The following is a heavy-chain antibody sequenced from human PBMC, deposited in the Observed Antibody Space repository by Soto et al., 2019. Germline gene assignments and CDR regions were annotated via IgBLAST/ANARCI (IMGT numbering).Heavy chain of an antibody. V-gene: IGHV4-39*01. CDR2: IYYSGST. Sequence: ETLSLTCTVSGGSISSSSYYWGWIRQPPGKGLEWIGSIYYSGSTYYNPSLKSRVTISVDTSKNQFSLKLSSVTAADTAVYYCARGIESYSYPEVSWFDPWGQGTLVTVSS. CDR3: ARGIESYSYPEVSWFDP. D-gene: IGHD5-18*01. J-gene: IGHJ5*02. CDR1: GGSISSSSYY.